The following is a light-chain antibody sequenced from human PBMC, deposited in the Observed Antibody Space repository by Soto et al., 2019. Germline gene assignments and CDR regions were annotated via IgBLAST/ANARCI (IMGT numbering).Light chain of an antibody. CDR3: QHYDSYPRT. J-gene: IGKJ4*01. CDR1: QSISSW. CDR2: KAS. Sequence: DVPMTQSPSTLSASVGDRVTITCRASQSISSWLAWYQQKPGKAPNLLIYKASTLESGVPSRFSGSGSATEFTLTVSSLQPDDFASYYCQHYDSYPRTFGGGTKVEIK. V-gene: IGKV1-5*03.